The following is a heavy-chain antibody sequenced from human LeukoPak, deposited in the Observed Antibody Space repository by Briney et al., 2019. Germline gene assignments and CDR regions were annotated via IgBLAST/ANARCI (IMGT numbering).Heavy chain of an antibody. Sequence: PGGSLRLSCAVSGFTFSSHEMNWVRQAPGKGLEWVSYISSSGSTIYYADSVKGRFTISRDNAKNSLYLQMNSLRVEDTAVYYCARGYAGTLFYWGQGTLVTVSS. CDR3: ARGYAGTLFY. CDR1: GFTFSSHE. CDR2: ISSSGSTI. V-gene: IGHV3-48*03. D-gene: IGHD4-23*01. J-gene: IGHJ4*02.